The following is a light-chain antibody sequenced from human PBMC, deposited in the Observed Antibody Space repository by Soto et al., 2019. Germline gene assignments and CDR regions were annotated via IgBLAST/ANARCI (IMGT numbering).Light chain of an antibody. CDR1: QGISSY. CDR3: QQDYSYPWT. V-gene: IGKV1-8*01. CDR2: AAS. J-gene: IGKJ1*01. Sequence: AIRMTQSPSSFSASTGDRVTITCRASQGISSYLAWYQQKPGKAPKLLIYAASTLQSGVPSRFSGSGSGTDFTLTISCLQSEDVATDYCQQDYSYPWTFGQGTKVEIK.